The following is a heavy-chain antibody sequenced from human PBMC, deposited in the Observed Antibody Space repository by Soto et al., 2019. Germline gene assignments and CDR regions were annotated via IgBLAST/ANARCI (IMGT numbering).Heavy chain of an antibody. Sequence: GGSLRLSCAASGFTFSSYSMNWVRQAPGKGLEWVSYISSSSSTIYYADSVKGRFTISRDNAKNSLYLQMNSLRAEDTAVYYCARVIRGYSGYGYFDYWGQGTLVTVSS. CDR1: GFTFSSYS. CDR3: ARVIRGYSGYGYFDY. V-gene: IGHV3-48*04. CDR2: ISSSSSTI. J-gene: IGHJ4*02. D-gene: IGHD5-12*01.